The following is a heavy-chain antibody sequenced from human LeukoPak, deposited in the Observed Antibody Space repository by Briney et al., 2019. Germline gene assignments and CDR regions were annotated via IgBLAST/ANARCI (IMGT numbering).Heavy chain of an antibody. CDR2: IKQDGSEK. V-gene: IGHV3-7*01. D-gene: IGHD2-2*01. J-gene: IGHJ4*02. Sequence: GGSLRLSCAVSGFTFSTFWMTWVRQAPGKGLEWVANIKQDGSEKYYVDSVKGRFTISRDNAKNSLYLQMNSLRAEDTAVYYCARVWSAANDYWGQGTLVTVSS. CDR1: GFTFSTFW. CDR3: ARVWSAANDY.